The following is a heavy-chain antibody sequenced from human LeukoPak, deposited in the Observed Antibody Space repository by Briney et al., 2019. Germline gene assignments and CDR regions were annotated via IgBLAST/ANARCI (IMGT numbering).Heavy chain of an antibody. CDR3: ARGIRYGNDF. CDR2: IYDYGTT. Sequence: SSETLSLTCNVSGGSIINYYWTWVRQPPGKGLEWIGYIYDYGTTNYNPSLKSRVTISVDTSKNQFSLSLTSVTAAYTAVYYCARGIRYGNDFWVQGTLVIVCS. CDR1: GGSIINYY. V-gene: IGHV4-59*01. D-gene: IGHD6-13*01. J-gene: IGHJ4*02.